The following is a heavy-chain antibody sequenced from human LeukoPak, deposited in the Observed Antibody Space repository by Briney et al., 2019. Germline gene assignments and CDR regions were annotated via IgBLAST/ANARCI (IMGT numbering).Heavy chain of an antibody. CDR2: ITGGSDT. CDR3: AKGKAAGAVDWFDP. CDR1: GFTFSNYA. D-gene: IGHD6-13*01. Sequence: GGSLRLSCAASGFTFSNYAMMWVRQAPGKELEWVSSITGGSDTYYVDSVKGRFTVSRDNSKNTLYLQINSLTADHTALYYCAKGKAAGAVDWFDPWGQGTLVTVSS. J-gene: IGHJ5*02. V-gene: IGHV3-23*01.